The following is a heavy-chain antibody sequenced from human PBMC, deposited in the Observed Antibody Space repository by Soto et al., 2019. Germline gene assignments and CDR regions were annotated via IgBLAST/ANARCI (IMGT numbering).Heavy chain of an antibody. D-gene: IGHD3-16*01. J-gene: IGHJ3*02. CDR2: IYYSGST. CDR3: ARGGGNDAFDI. Sequence: SETLSLTCTVSGGSISSYYWSWIRQPPGKGLEWIGYIYYSGSTNYNPSLKSRVTISVDTSKNQFSLKLSSVTAVDTAVYYCARGGGNDAFDIWGQGTMVTVS. V-gene: IGHV4-59*01. CDR1: GGSISSYY.